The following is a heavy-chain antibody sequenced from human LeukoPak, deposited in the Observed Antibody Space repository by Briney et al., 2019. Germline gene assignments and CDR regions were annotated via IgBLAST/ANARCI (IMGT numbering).Heavy chain of an antibody. V-gene: IGHV3-7*03. CDR2: IKQDGSEK. CDR1: GFTFSSYS. D-gene: IGHD3-9*01. Sequence: GGSLRLSCAASGFTFSSYSMNWVRQAPGKGLEWVANIKQDGSEKNYLDSVKGRFTISRDNSKNTLYLQMNSLRAEDTAVYYCAKVNYDILTAYSPLDYWGQGTLVTVSS. J-gene: IGHJ4*02. CDR3: AKVNYDILTAYSPLDY.